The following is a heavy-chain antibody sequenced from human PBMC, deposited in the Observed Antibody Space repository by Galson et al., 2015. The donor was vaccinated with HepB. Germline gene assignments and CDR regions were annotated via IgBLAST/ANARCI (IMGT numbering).Heavy chain of an antibody. CDR3: ARSAAAAVFYLDL. J-gene: IGHJ4*02. CDR1: GFTFGNYA. D-gene: IGHD6-13*01. V-gene: IGHV3-30-3*01. CDR2: IGFDGSHE. Sequence: SLRLSCAASGFTFGNYAVHWVRQAPGKGLEWVAIIGFDGSHEHYADSLMGRFTVSRDNSKNTVFLQMNNLRLADSAVYFCARSAAAAVFYLDLWGQGTLVTVSS.